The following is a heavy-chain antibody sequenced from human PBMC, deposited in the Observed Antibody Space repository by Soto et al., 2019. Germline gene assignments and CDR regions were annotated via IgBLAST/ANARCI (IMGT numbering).Heavy chain of an antibody. Sequence: SAKATWEDRGGGYRSKTMCWPHQAPEQRLEWMGRINVGNGNTRYSQKFQGRLTLTRDTPGNTAYLELNSLISEDTAVYYCATPQDYDGCLDSWGQGTLVTVSS. J-gene: IGHJ4*02. CDR2: INVGNGNT. D-gene: IGHD3-22*01. V-gene: IGHV1-3*01. CDR1: GGGYRSKT. CDR3: ATPQDYDGCLDS.